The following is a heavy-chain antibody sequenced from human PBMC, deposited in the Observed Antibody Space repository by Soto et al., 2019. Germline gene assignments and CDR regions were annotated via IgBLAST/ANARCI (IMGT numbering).Heavy chain of an antibody. Sequence: SVPFAMSGERGFWNSASSVWVRQSPSVGLEWLGRTYYRAKWYKEYAPSVKSRITINPDTSKNQFSLQLNSVSPEYTAVYYCTRSAGWLDPCGQGTLVTVSS. CDR3: TRSAGWLDP. J-gene: IGHJ5*02. V-gene: IGHV6-1*01. CDR1: GERGFWNSAS. CDR2: TYYRAKWYK.